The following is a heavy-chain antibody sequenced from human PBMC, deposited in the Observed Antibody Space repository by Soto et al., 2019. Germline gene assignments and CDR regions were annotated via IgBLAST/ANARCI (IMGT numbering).Heavy chain of an antibody. Sequence: SETLSLTCTVSGGSISSGGYSWSWIRQPPGKGLEWIGYIYYSGSTNYNPSLKSRVTISVDTSKNQFSLKLSSVTAADTAVYYCAREGGPMDVWGQGTTVTVSS. CDR1: GGSISSGGYS. CDR2: IYYSGST. D-gene: IGHD3-16*01. V-gene: IGHV4-61*08. J-gene: IGHJ6*02. CDR3: AREGGPMDV.